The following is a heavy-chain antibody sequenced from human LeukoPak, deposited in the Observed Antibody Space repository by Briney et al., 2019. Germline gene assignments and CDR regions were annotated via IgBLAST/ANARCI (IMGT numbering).Heavy chain of an antibody. Sequence: ASVKVSCKASGYTFTSYYMHWVRQAPGQGLEWMGIINPSGGSTSYAQKFQGRVTTTRDTSTSTVYMELSSLRSEDTAVYYCARDVRGRFLEWLPSYYFDYWGQGTLVTVSS. V-gene: IGHV1-46*01. D-gene: IGHD3-3*01. CDR1: GYTFTSYY. CDR3: ARDVRGRFLEWLPSYYFDY. J-gene: IGHJ4*02. CDR2: INPSGGST.